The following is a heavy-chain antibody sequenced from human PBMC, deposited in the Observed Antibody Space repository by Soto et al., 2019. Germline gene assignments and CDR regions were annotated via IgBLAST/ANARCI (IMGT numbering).Heavy chain of an antibody. V-gene: IGHV1-18*01. CDR3: AREDCISTSCYLADY. CDR1: GYTFTSYG. CDR2: ISAYNGNT. J-gene: IGHJ4*02. D-gene: IGHD2-2*01. Sequence: ASVKVSGKASGYTFTSYGISWVRQAPGQGLEWMGWISAYNGNTNYAQKLQGRVTMTTDTSTSTAYMELRSLRSDDTAVYYCAREDCISTSCYLADYWGQGTLVTVSS.